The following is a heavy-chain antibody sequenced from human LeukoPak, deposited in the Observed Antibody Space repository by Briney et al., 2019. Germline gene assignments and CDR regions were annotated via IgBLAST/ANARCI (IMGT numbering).Heavy chain of an antibody. CDR2: INPSGGST. J-gene: IGHJ4*02. D-gene: IGHD5-24*01. Sequence: GASVKVSCKASGYTFTSYGISWVRQAPGQGLEWMGIINPSGGSTSYAQKFQGRVTMTTDTSTSTAYMELRSLRSDDSAVYYCARGRDGYNPTADYWGQGTLVTVSS. CDR3: ARGRDGYNPTADY. CDR1: GYTFTSYG. V-gene: IGHV1-18*01.